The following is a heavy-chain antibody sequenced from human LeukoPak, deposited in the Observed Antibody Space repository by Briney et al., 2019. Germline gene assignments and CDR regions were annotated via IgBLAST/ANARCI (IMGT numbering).Heavy chain of an antibody. Sequence: ASVTVSFMASGYTFTNYGISWVRQAPGQGLEWMGWISAYNGNTNYAQKLQGRVTMTTDTSTSTAYMELRSLRSDDTAVYYCARSSEGYSSGWYGDWGQGTLVTVSS. D-gene: IGHD6-19*01. V-gene: IGHV1-18*01. CDR3: ARSSEGYSSGWYGD. CDR1: GYTFTNYG. J-gene: IGHJ4*02. CDR2: ISAYNGNT.